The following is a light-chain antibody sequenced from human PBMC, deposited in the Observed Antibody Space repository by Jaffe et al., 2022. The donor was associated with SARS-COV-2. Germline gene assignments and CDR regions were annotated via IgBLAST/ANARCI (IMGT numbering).Light chain of an antibody. V-gene: IGLV2-14*03. CDR1: SGDVGGYNL. J-gene: IGLJ2*01. Sequence: QSALTQPASVSGSPGQSITISCTGTSGDVGGYNLVSWYQQYPGKAPKLMIYDVSYRPSGVSNRFSGSKSGNTASLTISGLQPEDEADYYCSSSTRSTTLIFGGGTKLTVL. CDR3: SSSTRSTTLI. CDR2: DVS.